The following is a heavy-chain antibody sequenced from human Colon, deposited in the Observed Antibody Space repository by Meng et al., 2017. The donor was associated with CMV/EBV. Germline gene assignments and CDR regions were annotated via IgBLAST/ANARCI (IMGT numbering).Heavy chain of an antibody. J-gene: IGHJ4*02. Sequence: QLQPQESGPGLVKPSETLSLTCTVSGGSISSSSYYWGWIRQPPGKGLEWIGSIYYSGSTYYNPSLKSRVTISVDTSKNQFSLKLSSVTAADTAVYYCARAAAAGEYYFDYWGQGTLVTVSS. V-gene: IGHV4-39*07. D-gene: IGHD6-13*01. CDR3: ARAAAAGEYYFDY. CDR2: IYYSGST. CDR1: GGSISSSSYY.